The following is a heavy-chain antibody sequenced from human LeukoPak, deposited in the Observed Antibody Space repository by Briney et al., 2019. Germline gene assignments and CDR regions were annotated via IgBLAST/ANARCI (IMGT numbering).Heavy chain of an antibody. J-gene: IGHJ4*02. V-gene: IGHV4-34*01. CDR2: INHSGST. CDR3: ARVRWWEYYFDY. CDR1: GGSFSGYY. Sequence: PSETLSLTCAVYGGSFSGYYWSWIRQPPGKGLEWIGEINHSGSTNYNPSLKSRVTISVDTSKNQFSLKLSSVTAADTAVYYCARVRWWEYYFDYWGQGTLVTVSS. D-gene: IGHD1-26*01.